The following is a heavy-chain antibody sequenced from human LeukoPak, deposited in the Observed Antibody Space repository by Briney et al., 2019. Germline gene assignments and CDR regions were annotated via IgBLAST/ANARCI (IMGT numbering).Heavy chain of an antibody. V-gene: IGHV1-18*01. Sequence: GGSVNVSCKASGYTFTSYGISWVRQAPGQGLEWMGWISAYNGNTNYAQKLQGRVTITTDTSTSTAYMELRRLRSDDTAVYYCARDGSYIGGVIVSGDYWGQGTLVTVSS. CDR3: ARDGSYIGGVIVSGDY. J-gene: IGHJ4*02. CDR2: ISAYNGNT. CDR1: GYTFTSYG. D-gene: IGHD3-16*02.